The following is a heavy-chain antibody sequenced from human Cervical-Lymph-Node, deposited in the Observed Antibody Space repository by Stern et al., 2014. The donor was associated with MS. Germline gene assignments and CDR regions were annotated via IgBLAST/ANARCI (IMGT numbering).Heavy chain of an antibody. V-gene: IGHV3-30*18. CDR3: AKDHVGSGSLLGVDH. Sequence: QVQLVESGGGVVQPGRSLRLSCAASGFTLSNYGMHWVRQAPGKGLEWVAVISYHGSDKYYGDSVKGRFTISRDTSKSTLYLQMNSMKTEDTAVYWCAKDHVGSGSLLGVDHWGQGTLVTVSS. CDR1: GFTLSNYG. J-gene: IGHJ4*02. CDR2: ISYHGSDK. D-gene: IGHD1-26*01.